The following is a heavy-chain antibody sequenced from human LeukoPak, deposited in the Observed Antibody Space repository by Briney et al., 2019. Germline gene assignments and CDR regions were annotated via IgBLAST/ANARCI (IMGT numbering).Heavy chain of an antibody. Sequence: ASVKVSCKASGYTFTSYGISWVRLAPGQGLEWMGWISAYNGNTNYAQKFQGRVTITADKSTSTAYMELSSLRSEDTAVYYCARKRPGRDYYDSSGPYYDYWGQGTLVTVSS. V-gene: IGHV1-18*01. J-gene: IGHJ4*02. D-gene: IGHD3-22*01. CDR1: GYTFTSYG. CDR3: ARKRPGRDYYDSSGPYYDY. CDR2: ISAYNGNT.